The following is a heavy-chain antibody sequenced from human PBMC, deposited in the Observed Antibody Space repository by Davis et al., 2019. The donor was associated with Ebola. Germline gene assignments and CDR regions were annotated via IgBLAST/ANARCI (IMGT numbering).Heavy chain of an antibody. CDR1: GGSISSYY. J-gene: IGHJ5*02. D-gene: IGHD3-16*01. Sequence: SETLSLTCTVSGGSISSYYWSWIRQPPEKGLEWIGYIYYSGSTNYNPSLKSRVTISVDTSKNQFSLKLSSVTAADTAVYYCARGVIGNWVDPWGQGTLVTVSS. V-gene: IGHV4-59*01. CDR2: IYYSGST. CDR3: ARGVIGNWVDP.